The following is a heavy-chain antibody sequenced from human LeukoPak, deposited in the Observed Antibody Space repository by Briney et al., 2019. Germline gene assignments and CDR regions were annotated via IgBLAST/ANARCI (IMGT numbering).Heavy chain of an antibody. CDR2: IYYSGST. CDR1: GGSISSSSYY. J-gene: IGHJ4*02. D-gene: IGHD2-2*02. V-gene: IGHV4-39*01. CDR3: ARHGYCSSTSCYTGPPYYFDY. Sequence: SETLSLTCTVSGGSISSSSYYWGWIRQPPGKGLEWIGSIYYSGSTYYNPSLKSRVTISVDTSENQFSLKLSSVTAADTAVYDCARHGYCSSTSCYTGPPYYFDYWGQGTLVTVSS.